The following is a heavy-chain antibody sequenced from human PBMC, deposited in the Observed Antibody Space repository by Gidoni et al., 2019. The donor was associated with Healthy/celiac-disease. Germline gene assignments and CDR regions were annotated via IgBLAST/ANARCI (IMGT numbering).Heavy chain of an antibody. CDR2: INWNGGST. Sequence: EVQLVESGGGVVRPGGSLRLSCAASGFTFDDYGMSWVRQAPGKVLEWVSGINWNGGSTGYADSVKGRFTISRDNAKNSLYLQINSLRAEDTALYYCARDRVPSTSCCDAFDIWGQGTMVTVSS. D-gene: IGHD2-2*01. V-gene: IGHV3-20*04. CDR3: ARDRVPSTSCCDAFDI. J-gene: IGHJ3*02. CDR1: GFTFDDYG.